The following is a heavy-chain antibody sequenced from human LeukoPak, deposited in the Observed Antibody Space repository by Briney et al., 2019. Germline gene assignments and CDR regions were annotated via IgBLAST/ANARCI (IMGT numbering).Heavy chain of an antibody. J-gene: IGHJ4*02. CDR2: IYYSGST. Sequence: PSETLSLTCAVYGGTFSGYYWSWIRQPPGKGLEWIGYIYYSGSTNYNPSLKSRVTISVDTSKNQFSLKLSSVTAADTAVYYCARNPGGRYFDYWGQGTLVTVSS. V-gene: IGHV4-59*01. CDR1: GGTFSGYY. CDR3: ARNPGGRYFDY. D-gene: IGHD4-23*01.